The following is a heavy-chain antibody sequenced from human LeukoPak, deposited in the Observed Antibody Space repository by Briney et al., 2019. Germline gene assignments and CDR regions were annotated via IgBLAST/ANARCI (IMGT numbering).Heavy chain of an antibody. CDR3: ARGGWYYFY. J-gene: IGHJ4*02. V-gene: IGHV4-30-2*01. Sequence: SETLSLTCDVSGGSISSSGYSWSWIRQPPGKGLEWIGYIYHSGSTYYNPSLKSRVTISVDRSKNHFSLKLTSVTAADTAVYYCARGGWYYFYWGQGTLVTVSS. CDR1: GGSISSSGYS. CDR2: IYHSGST. D-gene: IGHD6-19*01.